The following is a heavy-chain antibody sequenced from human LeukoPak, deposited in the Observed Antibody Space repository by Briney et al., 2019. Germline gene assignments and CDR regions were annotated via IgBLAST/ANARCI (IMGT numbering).Heavy chain of an antibody. J-gene: IGHJ4*02. CDR3: ARVYGSGSHILSYFDY. D-gene: IGHD3-10*01. CDR1: GFTFSSYW. CDR2: IKQDGSEK. V-gene: IGHV3-7*01. Sequence: GGSLRLSCAASGFTFSSYWMSWVRQAPGKGLEWVANIKQDGSEKYYVDSVKGRFTISRDNAKNSLYLQMNSLRAEDTAVYYCARVYGSGSHILSYFDYWGQGTLVTVSS.